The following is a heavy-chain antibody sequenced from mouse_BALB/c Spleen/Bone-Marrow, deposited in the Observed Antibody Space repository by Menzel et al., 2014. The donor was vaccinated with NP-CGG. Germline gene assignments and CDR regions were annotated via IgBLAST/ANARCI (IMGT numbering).Heavy chain of an antibody. Sequence: QVQLKESGPGLVQPSQSLSITCTVSGFSLTSYSVHWVRQSQGKGLERLGVIWSGGSTDNNAAFISRLSISKNNSKSQVFFKMNSLQANDAAIYYCASNWDYAMDYWGQGTSVTVSS. CDR2: IWSGGST. CDR3: ASNWDYAMDY. CDR1: GFSLTSYS. J-gene: IGHJ4*01. D-gene: IGHD4-1*01. V-gene: IGHV2-2*02.